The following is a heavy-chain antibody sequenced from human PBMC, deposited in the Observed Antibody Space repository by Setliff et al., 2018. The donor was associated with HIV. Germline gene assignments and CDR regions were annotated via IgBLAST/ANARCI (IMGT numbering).Heavy chain of an antibody. Sequence: ASVQVSCKASGYNFITFGINWVRQAPGQGLEWMGRISTYSGKTDYAEKFQGRLTMTMDTSTRTVFMELRSLTLDDTSVYYFARGSAPNIVVAASLDIWGQGTLVTVSS. CDR2: ISTYSGKT. CDR1: GYNFITFG. D-gene: IGHD6-19*01. J-gene: IGHJ4*01. V-gene: IGHV1-18*01. CDR3: ARGSAPNIVVAASLDI.